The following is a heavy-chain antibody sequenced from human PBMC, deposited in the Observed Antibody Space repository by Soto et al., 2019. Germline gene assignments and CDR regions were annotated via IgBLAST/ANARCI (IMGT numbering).Heavy chain of an antibody. CDR1: GFGFTSYG. CDR3: ARDRYALAGPQYVNGMDV. V-gene: IGHV3-30-3*01. J-gene: IGHJ6*02. Sequence: QVQLVESGGGVVQPGRSLRLSCVASGFGFTSYGMHWLRQAPGKGLEWVAFISYDGDTKHYADSVKGRFTISRDNSMDTVYLQINSLRSEDTALYYCARDRYALAGPQYVNGMDVRGQGTKVTVS. CDR2: ISYDGDTK. D-gene: IGHD3-16*01.